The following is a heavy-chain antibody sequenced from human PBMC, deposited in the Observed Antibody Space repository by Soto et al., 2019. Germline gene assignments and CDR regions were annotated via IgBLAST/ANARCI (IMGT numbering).Heavy chain of an antibody. CDR2: IYHSGST. V-gene: IGHV4-4*02. CDR1: GGSISSSYW. CDR3: ARVSGSYYYGMDV. J-gene: IGHJ6*02. Sequence: QVQLQESGPGLVKPSGTLSLTCAVSGGSISSSYWWSWVRQPPGKGLEWIGEIYHSGSTNYNTSLKSRVTISVDKSKNQFSLKVTSVIAADTAVYYCARVSGSYYYGMDVWGQGTTVTVSS.